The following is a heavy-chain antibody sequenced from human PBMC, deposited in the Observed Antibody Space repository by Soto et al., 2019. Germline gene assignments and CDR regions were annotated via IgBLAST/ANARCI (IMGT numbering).Heavy chain of an antibody. J-gene: IGHJ6*02. CDR1: GGSIKSGDHY. V-gene: IGHV4-30-4*01. D-gene: IGHD3-9*01. CDR2: IYYRGST. Sequence: SETLSLTCSVSGGSIKSGDHYWSWIRQPPGKGLEWIGYIYYRGSTYYNPSLKSRIIISVDTSKNQFSLNLTSLTAADTAVYFCARYLVDCAFDEVCQYYGMDVWGQGTTVTVSS. CDR3: ARYLVDCAFDEVCQYYGMDV.